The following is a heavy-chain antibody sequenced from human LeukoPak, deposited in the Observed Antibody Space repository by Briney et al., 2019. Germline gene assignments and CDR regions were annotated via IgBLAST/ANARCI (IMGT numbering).Heavy chain of an antibody. Sequence: TGGSLRLSCAASGFTFSSYWMHWVRQAPGKGLEWVSAISGSGGSTYYADSVKGRFTISRDNSKNTLYLQMNSLRAEDTAVYYCATQYYYDSSGYPYYFDYWGQGTLVTVSS. CDR3: ATQYYYDSSGYPYYFDY. V-gene: IGHV3-23*01. D-gene: IGHD3-22*01. CDR2: ISGSGGST. CDR1: GFTFSSYW. J-gene: IGHJ4*02.